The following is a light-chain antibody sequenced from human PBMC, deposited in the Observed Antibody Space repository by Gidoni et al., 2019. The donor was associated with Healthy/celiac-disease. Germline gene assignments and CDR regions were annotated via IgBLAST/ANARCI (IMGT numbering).Light chain of an antibody. V-gene: IGKV1-39*01. CDR1: QSISSY. Sequence: IQMTQSPSSQSASVGDRVTITCRASQSISSYLNWYQQKPGKAPKLLIYAAASLQSGVPSRFSGSGSGTDFTLTISSLQPEEFATYYCQQSYSTLVRTFGQGTKVEIK. CDR2: AAA. CDR3: QQSYSTLVRT. J-gene: IGKJ1*01.